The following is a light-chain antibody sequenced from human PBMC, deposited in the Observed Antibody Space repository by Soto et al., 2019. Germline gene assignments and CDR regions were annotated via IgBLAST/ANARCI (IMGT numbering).Light chain of an antibody. CDR1: SSDVGGYDY. CDR3: GSYTSSSTLYV. V-gene: IGLV2-14*01. CDR2: DVS. J-gene: IGLJ1*01. Sequence: QSVLTQPASVSGSPGQSITISSTGTSSDVGGYDYVSWYQQHPGKAPKLLICDVSNRPSGVSNRFSGSKSGNTASLTIAGFQAEDEADYSWGSYTSSSTLYVFGTGTKVTAL.